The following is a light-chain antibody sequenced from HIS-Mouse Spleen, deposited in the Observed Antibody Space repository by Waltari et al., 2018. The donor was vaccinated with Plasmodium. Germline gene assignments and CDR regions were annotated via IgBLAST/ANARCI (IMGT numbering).Light chain of an antibody. Sequence: EIVLTQSPGTLSLSPGERATLSCRASQSVSSSYLAWYQQKPCQAPRLRIYGASSRATGIPDGFSGSGSGTDFTLTISRLGPEDFAVYYCQQYGSSSWTFGQGTKVEIK. V-gene: IGKV3-20*01. CDR2: GAS. J-gene: IGKJ1*01. CDR1: QSVSSSY. CDR3: QQYGSSSWT.